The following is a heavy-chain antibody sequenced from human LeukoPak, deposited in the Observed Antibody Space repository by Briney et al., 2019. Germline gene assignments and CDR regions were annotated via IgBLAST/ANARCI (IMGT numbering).Heavy chain of an antibody. J-gene: IGHJ4*02. Sequence: ASVKVSCKASGGTFSSYAISWVRQAPGQGLEWMGRINPNSGGTNYAQKFQGRVTMTRDTSISTAYMELSRLRSDDTAVYYCARIMILGGDFDYWGQGTLVTVS. V-gene: IGHV1-2*06. CDR1: GGTFSSYA. D-gene: IGHD3-22*01. CDR3: ARIMILGGDFDY. CDR2: INPNSGGT.